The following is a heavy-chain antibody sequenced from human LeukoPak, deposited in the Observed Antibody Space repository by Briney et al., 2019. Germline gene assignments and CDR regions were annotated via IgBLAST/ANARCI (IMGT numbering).Heavy chain of an antibody. Sequence: ASVKVSCKVSGYTLTELSMHWVRQAPGKGLEWMGGFDLVDGNTIYAQKLQGRLTMTDDTSTDTAYMEQSSLRSEDTAVYYCATLNYKTGGIIEHWGQGTLVTVSS. CDR3: ATLNYKTGGIIEH. V-gene: IGHV1-24*01. CDR2: FDLVDGNT. D-gene: IGHD1-7*01. J-gene: IGHJ4*02. CDR1: GYTLTELS.